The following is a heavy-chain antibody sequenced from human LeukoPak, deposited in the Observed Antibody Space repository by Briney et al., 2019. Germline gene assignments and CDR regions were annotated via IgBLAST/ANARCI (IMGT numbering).Heavy chain of an antibody. CDR1: GGSFSGYY. Sequence: PSETLSLTCAVYGGSFSGYYWSWIRQPPGKGLEWIGEINHSGSTNYNPSLKSRVTISVNTSKNQFSPKLSSVTAADTAVYYCARGLGATGPYDYWGQGTLVTVSS. CDR3: ARGLGATGPYDY. J-gene: IGHJ4*02. D-gene: IGHD3-9*01. V-gene: IGHV4-34*01. CDR2: INHSGST.